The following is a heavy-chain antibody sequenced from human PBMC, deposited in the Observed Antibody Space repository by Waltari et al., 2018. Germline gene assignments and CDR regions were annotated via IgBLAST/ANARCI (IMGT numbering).Heavy chain of an antibody. CDR1: EFTFSSYA. Sequence: QVPLVESGGGVVQSGRSLKLTWAASEFTFSSYAMTWVRQAPGKGMEWVAVISYNERNRYYVDSVKGRFTISRDNSNKMLYLQMNSLRVEDTAVYYCARDYCDRTNCHGMDVWGQGTTVTVSS. J-gene: IGHJ6*02. D-gene: IGHD3-22*01. CDR2: ISYNERNR. CDR3: ARDYCDRTNCHGMDV. V-gene: IGHV3-30*19.